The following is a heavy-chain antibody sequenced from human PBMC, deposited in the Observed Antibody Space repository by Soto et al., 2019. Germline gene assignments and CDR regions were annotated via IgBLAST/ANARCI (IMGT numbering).Heavy chain of an antibody. CDR1: GGSISSGGYY. D-gene: IGHD3-3*02. CDR2: IYYSGST. J-gene: IGHJ6*02. V-gene: IGHV4-31*03. Sequence: SETLSLTCTVSGGSISSGGYYWSWIRQHPGKGLEWIGYIYYSGSTYYNPSLKSRVTISVDTSKNQFSLKLSSVTAADTAVYYCARVVLGPCYGGVCYYYGMDVWGQGTTVTVAS. CDR3: ARVVLGPCYGGVCYYYGMDV.